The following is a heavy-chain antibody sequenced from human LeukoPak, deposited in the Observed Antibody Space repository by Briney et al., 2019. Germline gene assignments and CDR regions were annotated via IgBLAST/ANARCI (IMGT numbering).Heavy chain of an antibody. Sequence: SETLSLTCAVYGGSFSGYYWSWIRQPPGKGLEWIGEINHSGSTNYNPSLKSRVTISVDTSKNQFSLKLSSVTAADTAAYYCAGVANIVVVPAAPFHYYYGMDAWGQGTTVTVSS. CDR1: GGSFSGYY. CDR3: AGVANIVVVPAAPFHYYYGMDA. D-gene: IGHD2-2*01. V-gene: IGHV4-34*01. J-gene: IGHJ6*02. CDR2: INHSGST.